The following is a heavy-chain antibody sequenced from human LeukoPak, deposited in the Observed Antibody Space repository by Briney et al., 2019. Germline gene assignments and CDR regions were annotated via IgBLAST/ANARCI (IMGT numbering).Heavy chain of an antibody. CDR3: VRGRGSYGWFDP. CDR1: GLTSSSYW. D-gene: IGHD3-10*01. V-gene: IGHV3-74*01. CDR2: ISGDGTAR. J-gene: IGHJ5*02. Sequence: GGSLRLSCAASGLTSSSYWMHWVRLVPGKGLVWVSRISGDGTARNYADSVKGRFTISRDDAKNTVDLQMNSLRGEDTAVYYCVRGRGSYGWFDPWGQGTLVTVSS.